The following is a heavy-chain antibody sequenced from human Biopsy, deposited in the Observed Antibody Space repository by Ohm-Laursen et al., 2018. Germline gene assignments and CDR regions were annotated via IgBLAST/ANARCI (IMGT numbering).Heavy chain of an antibody. CDR3: AREDLGTTADY. V-gene: IGHV3-49*03. CDR2: IRSSGYGGTA. D-gene: IGHD1/OR15-1a*01. Sequence: SLRLSCAASGFSFENYVMKWFRQGPGKGLEWVGLIRSSGYGGTADYAASVKGRFTISRDDSKSFAYLQMTSLRTEDTVVYFCAREDLGTTADYWGQGILVTVSS. J-gene: IGHJ4*01. CDR1: GFSFENYV.